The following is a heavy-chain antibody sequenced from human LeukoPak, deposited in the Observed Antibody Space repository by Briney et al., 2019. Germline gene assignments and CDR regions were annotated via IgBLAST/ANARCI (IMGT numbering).Heavy chain of an antibody. D-gene: IGHD2/OR15-2a*01. J-gene: IGHJ3*02. Sequence: GASVKVSCKASGGTFSSYAISWVRQAPGQGLEWMGGIIPIFGTANYAQKFQGRVTITADESTSTAYMELSSLRSEDTAVYYCASSMGDDAFDIWGQGAMVTVSS. CDR1: GGTFSSYA. V-gene: IGHV1-69*13. CDR2: IIPIFGTA. CDR3: ASSMGDDAFDI.